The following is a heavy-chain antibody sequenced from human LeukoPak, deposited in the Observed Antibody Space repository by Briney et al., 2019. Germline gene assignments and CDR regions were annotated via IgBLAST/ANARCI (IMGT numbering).Heavy chain of an antibody. CDR1: GYTFTSYG. J-gene: IGHJ4*02. Sequence: SVKVSCKASGYTFTSYGISWVRQAPGQGLEWMGGIIPIFGTANYAQKFQGRVTITADESTSTAYMELSSLRSEDTAVYYCAFWSGYYIRPFDYWGQGTLVTVSS. V-gene: IGHV1-69*13. CDR3: AFWSGYYIRPFDY. CDR2: IIPIFGTA. D-gene: IGHD3-3*01.